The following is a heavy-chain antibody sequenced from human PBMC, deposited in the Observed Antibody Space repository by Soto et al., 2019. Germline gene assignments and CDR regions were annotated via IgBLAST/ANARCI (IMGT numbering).Heavy chain of an antibody. CDR3: ANETIPVAGPNYFDY. V-gene: IGHV3-30*18. J-gene: IGHJ4*02. CDR2: ISHDGSTL. D-gene: IGHD6-19*01. CDR1: GFSFSNYG. Sequence: QVQLVESGGGVVQPGRSLRLSCAASGFSFSNYGMHWLRQAPGKGLEWVAVISHDGSTLQYGDSVKGRFTLSRDNSKKPLYLQMNSLRTEDTEVYYCANETIPVAGPNYFDYWGQGTLVTVSS.